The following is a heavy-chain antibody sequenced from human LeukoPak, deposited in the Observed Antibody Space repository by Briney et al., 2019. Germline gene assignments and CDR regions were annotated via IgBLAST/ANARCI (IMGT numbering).Heavy chain of an antibody. D-gene: IGHD2-21*02. V-gene: IGHV3-30*18. CDR3: AKAAQIMEVTAIPDS. J-gene: IGHJ5*01. CDR2: ISYNGGFR. Sequence: PGRSLRLSCAASGFTFSSYGMHWVRQAPGRGLEWLAIISYNGGFRYYADSVKGRFTVSRDNSKNTLYLHMNTVRADDTAVYYCAKAAQIMEVTAIPDSWGQGALVTVSS. CDR1: GFTFSSYG.